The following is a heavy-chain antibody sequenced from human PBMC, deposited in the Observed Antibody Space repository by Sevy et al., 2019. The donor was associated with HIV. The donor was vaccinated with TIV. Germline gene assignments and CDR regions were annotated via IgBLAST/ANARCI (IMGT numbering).Heavy chain of an antibody. J-gene: IGHJ3*02. CDR3: ASWIWGNWNSFDI. CDR1: GVTFSTRW. D-gene: IGHD1-7*01. Sequence: GGSLRLSCAASGVTFSTRWMHWVRQAPGKGPVWVSRINGDGRTTSYADSAKGRFTISRDNAKNTLYLQTNSLRDEDTAVYYCASWIWGNWNSFDIWGQGTMVTVSS. V-gene: IGHV3-74*01. CDR2: INGDGRTT.